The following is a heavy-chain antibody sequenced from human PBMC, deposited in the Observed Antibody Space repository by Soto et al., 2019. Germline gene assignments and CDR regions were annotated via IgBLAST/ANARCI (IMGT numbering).Heavy chain of an antibody. V-gene: IGHV3-30*18. J-gene: IGHJ6*02. CDR2: MSYDGSKI. CDR3: AKDRDPYYYYYLMDV. Sequence: PGGSLRLSCEASGFAFDTYGMHWIRQGAGQGLEWVATMSYDGSKIYYRDSVRGRFSISRDDSKRTLYLQMNSLRAEDTAVYYCAKDRDPYYYYYLMDVWGQGTTFTVFS. CDR1: GFAFDTYG.